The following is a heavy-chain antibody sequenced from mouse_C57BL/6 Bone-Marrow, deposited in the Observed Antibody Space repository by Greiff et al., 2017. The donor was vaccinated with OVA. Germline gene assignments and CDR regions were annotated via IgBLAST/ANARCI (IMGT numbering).Heavy chain of an antibody. CDR1: GFTFSDYG. CDR3: ARHYGNYVWYFDV. Sequence: EVKLMESGGGLVQPGGSLKLSCAASGFTFSDYGMAWVRQAPRKGPEWVAFISNLAYSIYYADTVTGRFTISRENAKNTLYLEMSSLRSEDTAMYYCARHYGNYVWYFDVWGTGTTVTVSS. D-gene: IGHD2-1*01. CDR2: ISNLAYSI. J-gene: IGHJ1*03. V-gene: IGHV5-15*01.